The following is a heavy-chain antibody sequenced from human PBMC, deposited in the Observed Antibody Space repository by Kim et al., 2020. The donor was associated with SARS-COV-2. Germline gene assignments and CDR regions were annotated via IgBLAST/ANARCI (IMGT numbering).Heavy chain of an antibody. Sequence: SETLSLTCAVYGGSFSGYYWSWIRQPPGKGLEWIGEINHSGSTNYNPSLKSRVTISVDTSKNQFSLKLSSVTAADTAVYYCARGLTGITGTTCRYFDLWG. CDR1: GGSFSGYY. CDR2: INHSGST. D-gene: IGHD1-7*01. J-gene: IGHJ2*01. V-gene: IGHV4-34*01. CDR3: ARGLTGITGTTCRYFDL.